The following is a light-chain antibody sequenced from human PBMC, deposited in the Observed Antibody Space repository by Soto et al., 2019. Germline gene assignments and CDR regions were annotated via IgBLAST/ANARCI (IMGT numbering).Light chain of an antibody. Sequence: EFVFTQSSGTLVLSPGERVPPSCRAIQSISGNYLAWYQHKPGQAPRLLISGTYTRATGIPDRFSGRGSGTDFSLTISRLEPGDFAVYYCQHYGDSLSITFGQGTRLEIK. J-gene: IGKJ5*01. CDR2: GTY. CDR1: QSISGNY. CDR3: QHYGDSLSIT. V-gene: IGKV3-20*01.